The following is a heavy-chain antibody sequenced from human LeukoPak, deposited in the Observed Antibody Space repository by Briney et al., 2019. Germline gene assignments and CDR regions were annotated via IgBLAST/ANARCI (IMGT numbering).Heavy chain of an antibody. CDR1: GFTFSDHY. J-gene: IGHJ3*02. CDR2: SRNKANSYTT. Sequence: GGSLRLSCAVSGFTFSDHYMDWVRQAPGKGLEWVCLSRNKANSYTTEYASSVKGRFTFSRDDSKNSLFLQMNSLKTEDTAVYYCARYGSTIRAYDIWGQGTMVTVSS. V-gene: IGHV3-72*01. D-gene: IGHD1-1*01. CDR3: ARYGSTIRAYDI.